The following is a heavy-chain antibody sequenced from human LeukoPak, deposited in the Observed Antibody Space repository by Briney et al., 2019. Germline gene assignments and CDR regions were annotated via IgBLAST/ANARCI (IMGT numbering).Heavy chain of an antibody. CDR1: GGSISSGDYY. Sequence: SETLSLTCTVSGGSISSGDYYWSWIRQPPGKGLEWIGYIYYSGSTYYNPSLKSRVTISVDTSKNQFSLKLSSVTAADTAVYYCAVAYCGGDCYSYYFDYWGQGTLVTVSS. D-gene: IGHD2-21*02. CDR3: AVAYCGGDCYSYYFDY. V-gene: IGHV4-30-4*01. CDR2: IYYSGST. J-gene: IGHJ4*02.